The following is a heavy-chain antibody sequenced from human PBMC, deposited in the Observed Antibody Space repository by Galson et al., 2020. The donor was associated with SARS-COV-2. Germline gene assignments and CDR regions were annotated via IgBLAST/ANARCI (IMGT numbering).Heavy chain of an antibody. CDR3: ARAFEQQLIYSYYYCMDV. Sequence: SETLSLTCAVYGGSFSDSNWSWIRQPPGKGLEWIGEVNHSGSTHYNPSLKSRVTISVDTSKKQFSLKVSSVTAADTAVYYCARAFEQQLIYSYYYCMDVWGNGTTVTVSS. CDR1: GGSFSDSN. J-gene: IGHJ6*03. D-gene: IGHD6-13*01. CDR2: VNHSGST. V-gene: IGHV4-34*01.